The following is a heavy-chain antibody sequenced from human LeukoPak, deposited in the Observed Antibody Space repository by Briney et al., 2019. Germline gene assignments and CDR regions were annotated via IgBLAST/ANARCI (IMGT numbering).Heavy chain of an antibody. CDR2: INPNSGGT. Sequence: ASVKVSCKASGYTFTGYYIHWVRQAPGQGLEWMGWINPNSGGTNYAQKFQGRVTMTRDTSISTAYMELSRLRSDDTAVYYCASLYYYGSGSNVDYWGQRALVTVSS. CDR1: GYTFTGYY. J-gene: IGHJ4*02. CDR3: ASLYYYGSGSNVDY. V-gene: IGHV1-2*02. D-gene: IGHD3-10*01.